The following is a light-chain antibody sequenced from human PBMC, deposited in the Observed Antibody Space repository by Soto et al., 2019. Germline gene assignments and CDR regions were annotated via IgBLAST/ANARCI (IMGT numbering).Light chain of an antibody. V-gene: IGKV3D-20*01. CDR3: QQYGSSPIT. CDR2: DAS. CDR1: QNVSSSY. J-gene: IGKJ5*01. Sequence: EIVLTQSPATLSLSPGERATLSCGARQNVSSSYLAWYQQKPGLAPRLLIYDASSRATGIPDRFSGSGSGTDFTLTISILEPEDFAVYYCQQYGSSPITFGQGTRLEIK.